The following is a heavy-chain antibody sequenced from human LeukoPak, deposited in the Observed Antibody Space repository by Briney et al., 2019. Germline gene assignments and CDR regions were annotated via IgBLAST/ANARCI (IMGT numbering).Heavy chain of an antibody. Sequence: PSETLSLTCTVSDDSFSSHYWTWIRQPPGKGLEWIGYISYIGRTNYNPSLKSRVTISVDTSKIQSSLRVSSVTASDTAVYYWARDQTTVTKGFDIWGQGTLVTVSS. CDR3: ARDQTTVTKGFDI. CDR1: DDSFSSHY. V-gene: IGHV4-59*11. J-gene: IGHJ3*02. D-gene: IGHD4-11*01. CDR2: ISYIGRT.